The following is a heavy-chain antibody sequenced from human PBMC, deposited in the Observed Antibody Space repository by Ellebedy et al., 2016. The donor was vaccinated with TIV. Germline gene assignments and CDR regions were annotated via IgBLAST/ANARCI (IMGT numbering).Heavy chain of an antibody. CDR2: IFGSGGGI. CDR1: GFTFSRHA. J-gene: IGHJ4*02. V-gene: IGHV3-23*01. CDR3: AKDRTPGDGYWVFDR. Sequence: GESLKISCAASGFTFSRHAMTWVRQAPGKGLEWVSGIFGSGGGISYGNSVKGRFTISRDNSKNTVDLQMNSLRAEDTAVYYCAKDRTPGDGYWVFDRWGQGTLVTVSS. D-gene: IGHD5-18*01.